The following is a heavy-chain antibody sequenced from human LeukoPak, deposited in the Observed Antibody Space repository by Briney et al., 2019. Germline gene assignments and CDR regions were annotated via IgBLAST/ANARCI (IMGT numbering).Heavy chain of an antibody. J-gene: IGHJ6*03. Sequence: SETLSLTCTVSGGSISSYYWSWIRQPAGKGLEWIGRIYTSGSTNYNPSLKSRVTISVDKSKNQFSLKLSSVTAADTAVHYCASTAVGVVYYYYYYMDVWGKGTTVTVSS. CDR2: IYTSGST. D-gene: IGHD3-3*01. CDR3: ASTAVGVVYYYYYYMDV. V-gene: IGHV4-4*07. CDR1: GGSISSYY.